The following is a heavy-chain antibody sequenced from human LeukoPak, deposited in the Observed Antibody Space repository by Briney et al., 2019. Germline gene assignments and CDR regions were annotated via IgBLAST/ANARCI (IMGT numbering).Heavy chain of an antibody. CDR1: GFTFSSYW. CDR3: VRDRDDFWYYYYMDV. Sequence: HPGGSLRLSCAASGFTFSSYWMSWVRQAPGKGLEWVANIKQDGSEKYYVDSVKGRFTISRDNAKNSLYLQMNSLRAEDTAVYYCVRDRDDFWYYYYMDVWGKGTTVTVSS. CDR2: IKQDGSEK. D-gene: IGHD3-3*01. V-gene: IGHV3-7*01. J-gene: IGHJ6*03.